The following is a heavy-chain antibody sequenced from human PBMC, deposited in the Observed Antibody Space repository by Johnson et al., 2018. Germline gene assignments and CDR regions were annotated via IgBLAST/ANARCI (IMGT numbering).Heavy chain of an antibody. J-gene: IGHJ6*03. CDR3: ARGPPHDYSNYAPSYYYYMDV. V-gene: IGHV4-34*01. CDR2: INHSGST. Sequence: QVQLQQWGAGLLKPSETLSLTCAVYGGSFSGYYWSWIRQPPGKGLEWIGEINHSGSTNYNPSLKSRVTISVDTSKNQFSLKLSSVTAADTAVYYCARGPPHDYSNYAPSYYYYMDVWGKGTTVTVSS. CDR1: GGSFSGYY. D-gene: IGHD4-11*01.